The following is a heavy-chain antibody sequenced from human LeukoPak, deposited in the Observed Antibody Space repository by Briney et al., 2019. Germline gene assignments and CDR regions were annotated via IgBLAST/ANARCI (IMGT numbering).Heavy chain of an antibody. J-gene: IGHJ4*02. V-gene: IGHV4-59*01. D-gene: IGHD1-26*01. CDR2: IYYTGNT. Sequence: PSETLSLTCTVSGGSISNSFWSWIRQPPGKGLEWIAYIYYTGNTKYNPSLKSRVTISVDTSKNQFSLRLSSVTAADTAVYYCARDSGSSPTFGYWGQGTLVTVCS. CDR3: ARDSGSSPTFGY. CDR1: GGSISNSF.